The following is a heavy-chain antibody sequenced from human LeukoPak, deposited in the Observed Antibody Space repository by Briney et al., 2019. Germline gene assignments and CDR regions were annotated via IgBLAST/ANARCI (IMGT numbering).Heavy chain of an antibody. V-gene: IGHV4-34*01. CDR1: GESFSGYY. Sequence: PSETLSLTCAVYGESFSGYYWSWIRQPPGKGLEWIGEINHSGSTNYNPSLKSRVTISVDTSKNQFSLKLGSVTAADTAVYYCARGRREYYYDSSGRRAYLDYWGQGTLVTVSS. CDR3: ARGRREYYYDSSGRRAYLDY. D-gene: IGHD3-22*01. J-gene: IGHJ4*02. CDR2: INHSGST.